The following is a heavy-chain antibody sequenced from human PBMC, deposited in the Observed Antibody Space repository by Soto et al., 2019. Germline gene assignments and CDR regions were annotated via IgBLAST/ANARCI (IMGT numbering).Heavy chain of an antibody. V-gene: IGHV1-2*02. Sequence: QVQLVQSGAEVKKPGASVKVSCKASGYTFTGYYMHWVRQAPGLGLEWMGWINPNSGGTNYAQKFQGRVTMTRDASVSTAYMELSRLRSDDTAVYYCARSEYSSGWYKDYWGQGTLVTVSS. J-gene: IGHJ4*02. CDR3: ARSEYSSGWYKDY. CDR1: GYTFTGYY. CDR2: INPNSGGT. D-gene: IGHD6-19*01.